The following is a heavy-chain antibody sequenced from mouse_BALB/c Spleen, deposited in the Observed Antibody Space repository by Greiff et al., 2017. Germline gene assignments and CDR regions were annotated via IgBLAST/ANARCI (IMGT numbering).Heavy chain of an antibody. D-gene: IGHD2-3*01. J-gene: IGHJ3*01. V-gene: IGHV2-6-7*01. CDR3: ASHYDGYYAWFAY. CDR2: IWGDGST. Sequence: QVQLQQSGPCLVAPSQSLSITCTVSGFSLTGYGVNWVRQPPGKGLEWLGMIWGDGSTDYNSALKSRLSISKDNSKSQVFLKMNSLQTDDTARYYCASHYDGYYAWFAYWGQGTLVTVSA. CDR1: GFSLTGYG.